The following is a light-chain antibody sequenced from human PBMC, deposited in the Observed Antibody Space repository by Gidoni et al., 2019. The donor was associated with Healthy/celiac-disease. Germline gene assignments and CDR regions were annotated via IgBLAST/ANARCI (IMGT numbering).Light chain of an antibody. J-gene: IGKJ1*01. CDR3: QKYNSAPCT. Sequence: IQMNQSPSSLSASVGDRVTIPCRASQGISNYLAWYQQKPGKVPKLLIYAASTLQSGVPSRFSGSGSGTDFTLTISSLQPEDVATYYCQKYNSAPCTFGQGTKVEIK. CDR2: AAS. CDR1: QGISNY. V-gene: IGKV1-27*01.